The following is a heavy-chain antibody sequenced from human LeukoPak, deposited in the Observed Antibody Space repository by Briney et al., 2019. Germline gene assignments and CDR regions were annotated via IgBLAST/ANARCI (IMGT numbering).Heavy chain of an antibody. Sequence: PSETLSLTCTVSGGSISSGSYYWSWIWQPAGKGLEWIGRIYTSGSTNYNPSLKSRVTISVDTSKNQFSLKLSSVTAADTAVYYCARCGTKEKRGYSYGSYYYYYMDVWGKGTTVTISS. J-gene: IGHJ6*03. V-gene: IGHV4-61*02. D-gene: IGHD5-18*01. CDR3: ARCGTKEKRGYSYGSYYYYYMDV. CDR2: IYTSGST. CDR1: GGSISSGSYY.